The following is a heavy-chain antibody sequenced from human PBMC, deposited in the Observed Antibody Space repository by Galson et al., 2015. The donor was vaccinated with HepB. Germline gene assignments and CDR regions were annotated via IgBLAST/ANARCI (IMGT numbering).Heavy chain of an antibody. CDR1: GYNFTSYH. CDR3: ARGGEFYYDSSGYYLDYHGLDV. Sequence: SVKVSCKASGYNFTSYHMHWVRQAPGQGLEWMGRINPNSGVTNSAQKFQGRVTMTRDTSISTAYMELSRLKSDDTAVYYCARGGEFYYDSSGYYLDYHGLDVWGQGTTVTVS. V-gene: IGHV1-2*06. CDR2: INPNSGVT. D-gene: IGHD3-22*01. J-gene: IGHJ6*02.